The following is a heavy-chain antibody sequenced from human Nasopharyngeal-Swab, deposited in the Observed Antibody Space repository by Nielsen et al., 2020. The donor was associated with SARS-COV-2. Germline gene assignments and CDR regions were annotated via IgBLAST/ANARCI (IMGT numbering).Heavy chain of an antibody. CDR1: GGSISSSSYY. J-gene: IGHJ6*02. CDR2: IYYSGST. V-gene: IGHV4-39*07. CDR3: ARSSPGSPGGYYYGMDV. D-gene: IGHD3-10*01. Sequence: SETLSLTCTVSGGSISSSSYYWGWIRQPPGKGLEWIGSIYYSGSTYSNPSLKSRVTISVDTSKNQFSLKLSSVTAADTAVYYCARSSPGSPGGYYYGMDVWGQGTTVTVSS.